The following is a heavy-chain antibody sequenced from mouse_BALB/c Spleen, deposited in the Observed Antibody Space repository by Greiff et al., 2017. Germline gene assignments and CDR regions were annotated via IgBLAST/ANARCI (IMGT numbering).Heavy chain of an antibody. Sequence: QVQLQQSAADLARPGASVKMSCKASGYTFTSYTMHWVKQRPGQGLEWIGYINPSSGYTEYNQKFKDKTTLTADKSSSTAYMQLSSLTSEDSAVYYCAREGSYAMDYWGQGTSVTVSS. CDR2: INPSSGYT. CDR1: GYTFTSYT. J-gene: IGHJ4*01. CDR3: AREGSYAMDY. V-gene: IGHV1-4*02.